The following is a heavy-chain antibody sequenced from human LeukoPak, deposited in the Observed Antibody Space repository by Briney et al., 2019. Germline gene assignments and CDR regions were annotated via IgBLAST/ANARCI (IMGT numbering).Heavy chain of an antibody. CDR2: INWNGGST. J-gene: IGHJ4*02. D-gene: IGHD3-22*01. CDR3: ARTGKDSSGYYTDY. V-gene: IGHV3-20*04. Sequence: GGSLRLSCAASGFTFDDYGMSWVRQAPGKGLEWVSGINWNGGSTGYADSVKGRFTISRDNAKNSLYLQMNSLRAEDTAVYFCARTGKDSSGYYTDYWGQGTLVTVSS. CDR1: GFTFDDYG.